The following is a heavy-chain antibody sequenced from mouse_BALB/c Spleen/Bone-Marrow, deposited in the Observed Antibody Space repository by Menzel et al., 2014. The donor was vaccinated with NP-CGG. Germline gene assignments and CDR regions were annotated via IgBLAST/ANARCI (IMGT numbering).Heavy chain of an antibody. CDR1: GFTFSSYT. V-gene: IGHV5-12-2*01. Sequence: EVKVVDSGGGLVQPGGSLKLSCAASGFTFSSYTMSWVRQTPEKRLEWVAYTSNGGGSTYYPDTVKGRFTISRDNAKNTLYLQMSSLKSEDTAMYYCARHDGNYLYYAMDYWGQGTSVTVSS. D-gene: IGHD2-1*01. CDR3: ARHDGNYLYYAMDY. J-gene: IGHJ4*01. CDR2: TSNGGGST.